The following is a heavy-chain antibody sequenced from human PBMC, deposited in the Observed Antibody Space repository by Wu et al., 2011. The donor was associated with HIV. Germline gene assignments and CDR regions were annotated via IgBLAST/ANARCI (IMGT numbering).Heavy chain of an antibody. J-gene: IGHJ6*02. Sequence: QVRLVQSATEVEKPGASVKVSCQASGYTFTDNSVHWVRQAPGQGLEWMGWINPKSDDTNYAQRFQGRVTMSRDTSISTAYMELSGLRSDDTAVYFCARDGGFXGSASCAKFYYYGLDVVGPRDRGHRLL. CDR2: INPKSDDT. CDR1: GYTFTDNS. V-gene: IGHV1-2*02. D-gene: IGHD2-2*03. CDR3: ARDGGFXGSASCAKFYYYGLDV.